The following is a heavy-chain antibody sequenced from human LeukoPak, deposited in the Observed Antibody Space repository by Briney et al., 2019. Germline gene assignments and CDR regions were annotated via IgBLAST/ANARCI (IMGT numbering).Heavy chain of an antibody. CDR1: GGSFSGYY. V-gene: IGHV4-34*01. D-gene: IGHD3-10*01. CDR2: INHSGST. J-gene: IGHJ4*02. Sequence: SETLSLTCAVYGGSFSGYYWSWFRQPPGKGLEWIGEINHSGSTNYNPSLKSRVTISVDTSKNQFSLKLSSVTAADTAVYYCAREIGITMVRGFDYWGQGTLVTVSS. CDR3: AREIGITMVRGFDY.